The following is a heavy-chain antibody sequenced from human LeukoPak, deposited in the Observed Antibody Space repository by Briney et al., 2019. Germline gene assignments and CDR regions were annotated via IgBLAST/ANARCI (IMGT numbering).Heavy chain of an antibody. V-gene: IGHV3-53*01. CDR2: IYSGGRT. CDR1: GFIVSTNY. Sequence: PGGSLRLSCAASGFIVSTNYMSWVRQAPGKGLEWVSVIYSGGRTYYADSVKGRFTISRDNSKSTLYLQMNSLRAEDTAVYYSARDHPPGDYWGQGTLVTVSS. CDR3: ARDHPPGDY. J-gene: IGHJ4*02.